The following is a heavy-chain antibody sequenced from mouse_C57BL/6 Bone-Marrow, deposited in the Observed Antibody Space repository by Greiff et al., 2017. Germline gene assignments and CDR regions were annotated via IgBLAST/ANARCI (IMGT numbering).Heavy chain of an antibody. CDR1: GYTFTSYW. Sequence: QVQLQQPGAELVRPGSSVKLSCKASGYTFTSYWMDWVKQRPGQGLEWIGNIYPSDSETHYNQKFKDKATLTVDKSSSTAYMQLSSLTSEDSAFYYCARDDYDSSYFDYWGQGTTLTVSS. V-gene: IGHV1-61*01. CDR3: ARDDYDSSYFDY. CDR2: IYPSDSET. J-gene: IGHJ2*01. D-gene: IGHD2-4*01.